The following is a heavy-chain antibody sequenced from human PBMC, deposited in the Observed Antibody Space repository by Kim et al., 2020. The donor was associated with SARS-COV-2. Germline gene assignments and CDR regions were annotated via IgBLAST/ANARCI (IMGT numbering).Heavy chain of an antibody. Sequence: TNYADSVKGRFTISRDNAKNSLYLQMNSLRAEDTAVYYCVVLCGGDCFDYWGQGTLVTVSS. CDR3: VVLCGGDCFDY. V-gene: IGHV3-11*03. CDR2: T. D-gene: IGHD2-21*01. J-gene: IGHJ4*02.